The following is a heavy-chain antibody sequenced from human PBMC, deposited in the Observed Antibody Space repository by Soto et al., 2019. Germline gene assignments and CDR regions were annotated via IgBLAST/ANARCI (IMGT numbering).Heavy chain of an antibody. V-gene: IGHV6-1*01. D-gene: IGHD6-19*01. CDR3: ARGSERPSYSSGWPYDY. CDR1: GDSVSSNSAA. CDR2: TYYRSKWYN. J-gene: IGHJ4*02. Sequence: QVPLQQSGPGLVKPSQTLSLTCAISGDSVSSNSAAWNWIRQSPSRGLEWLGRTYYRSKWYNDYAVSVKSRITINPDTSKNQFSLQLNSVTPEDTAVYYCARGSERPSYSSGWPYDYWGQGTLVTVSS.